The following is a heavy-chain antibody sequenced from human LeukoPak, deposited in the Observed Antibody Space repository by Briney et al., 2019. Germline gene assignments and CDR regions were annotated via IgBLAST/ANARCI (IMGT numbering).Heavy chain of an antibody. V-gene: IGHV1-69*04. CDR3: ARDNPPYCNGGSCYSY. D-gene: IGHD2-15*01. CDR2: IIPIIDLA. J-gene: IGHJ4*02. Sequence: SVKVSCKASGGTFSNYAISWVRQAPGQGLEWMGRIIPIIDLANYAQRFQGRVTITADESTRTAYMELSSLRSEDTAIYYCARDNPPYCNGGSCYSYWGQGTLVTISS. CDR1: GGTFSNYA.